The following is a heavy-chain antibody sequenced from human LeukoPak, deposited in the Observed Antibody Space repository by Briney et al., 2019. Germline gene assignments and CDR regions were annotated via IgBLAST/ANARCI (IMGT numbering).Heavy chain of an antibody. CDR1: GFTFDDYG. CDR2: INSDGSDT. V-gene: IGHV3-74*01. Sequence: PGGSLRLSCAASGFTFDDYGMSWVRQAPGKGLEWVARINSDGSDTKYADSVKGRITISRDNAKNTVFLQMNSLRAEDTAVYYRARGKEGGLDVWGQGTTVTVSS. J-gene: IGHJ6*02. CDR3: ARGKEGGLDV.